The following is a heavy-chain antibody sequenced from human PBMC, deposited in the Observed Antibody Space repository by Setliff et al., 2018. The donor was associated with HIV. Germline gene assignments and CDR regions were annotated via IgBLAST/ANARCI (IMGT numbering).Heavy chain of an antibody. CDR2: INGYSGKT. V-gene: IGHV1-18*01. J-gene: IGHJ3*02. CDR1: GYTFSNFG. Sequence: SVKVSCKSSGYTFSNFGVSWVRQAPGQGLEWLGYINGYSGKTHFPPRLQGRLTMTTDTSTDTVYLELRSLASDDTAIYYCAREAPRYASGAFDMWGLGTMVTVSS. CDR3: AREAPRYASGAFDM. D-gene: IGHD3-10*01.